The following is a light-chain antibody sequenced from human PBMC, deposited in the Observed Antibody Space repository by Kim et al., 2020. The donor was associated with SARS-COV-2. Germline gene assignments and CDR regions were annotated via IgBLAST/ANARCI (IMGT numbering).Light chain of an antibody. CDR3: QQYGSSPPIT. J-gene: IGKJ5*01. CDR2: AAS. Sequence: EIVLTQSPGTLSLSPGERATLSCRASQSVSSSYLAWYQQKPGQAPRLLIYAASSRATGIRDRFSGSGSGTDFTLTISRLEPEDFAVYYCQQYGSSPPITFGQGTRLEIK. V-gene: IGKV3-20*01. CDR1: QSVSSSY.